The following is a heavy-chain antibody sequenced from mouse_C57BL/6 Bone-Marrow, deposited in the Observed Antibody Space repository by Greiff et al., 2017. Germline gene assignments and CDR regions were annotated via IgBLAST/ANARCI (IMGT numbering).Heavy chain of an antibody. CDR1: GFTFSSYA. Sequence: EVKLMESGGGLVKPGGSLKLSCAASGFTFSSYAMSWVRQTPEKRLEWVATISDGGSYTYYPDNVKGRVTISRDNAKNNLYLQMSHLKSEDTAMYYCARVAYGFYAMDYWGQGTSVTVSS. J-gene: IGHJ4*01. V-gene: IGHV5-4*03. CDR2: ISDGGSYT. D-gene: IGHD2-2*01. CDR3: ARVAYGFYAMDY.